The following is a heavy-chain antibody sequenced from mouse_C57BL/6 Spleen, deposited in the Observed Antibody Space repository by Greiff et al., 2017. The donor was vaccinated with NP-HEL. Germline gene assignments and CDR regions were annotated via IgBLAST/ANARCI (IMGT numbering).Heavy chain of an antibody. CDR2: IDPEDGDT. D-gene: IGHD1-1*01. V-gene: IGHV14-1*01. CDR3: TTDYGSRGDYYFDD. J-gene: IGHJ2*01. CDR1: GFNIKDYY. Sequence: EVQLQQSGAELVRPGASVKLSCTASGFNIKDYYMHWVKQRPEQGLEWIGRIDPEDGDTEYAPKFQGKATMTADTSSNTAYLQLSSLTSGDTAVYYCTTDYGSRGDYYFDDWGQGTTLTVSS.